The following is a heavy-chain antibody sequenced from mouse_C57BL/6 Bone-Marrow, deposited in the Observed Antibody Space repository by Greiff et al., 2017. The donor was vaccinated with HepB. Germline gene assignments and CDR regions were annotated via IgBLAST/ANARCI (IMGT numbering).Heavy chain of an antibody. V-gene: IGHV1-82*01. CDR1: GYAFSSSW. D-gene: IGHD2-4*01. CDR3: ARDDYDLYYFDY. CDR2: IYPGDGDT. Sequence: LVESGPELVKPGASVKISCKASGYAFSSSWMNWVKQRPGKGLEWIGRIYPGDGDTNYNGKFKGKATLTADKSSSTAYMQLSSLTSEDSAVYFCARDDYDLYYFDYWGQGTTLTVSS. J-gene: IGHJ2*01.